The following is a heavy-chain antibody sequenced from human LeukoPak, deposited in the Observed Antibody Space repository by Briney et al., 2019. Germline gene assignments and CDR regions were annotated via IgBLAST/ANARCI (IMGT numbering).Heavy chain of an antibody. CDR2: INSDGITT. V-gene: IGHV3-74*01. CDR3: ARECSSTNCYQY. D-gene: IGHD2-2*01. CDR1: GFTFSGYS. Sequence: GRSLRLSCAASGFTFSGYSMHWVRQAPGKGLVWVSRINSDGITTNYADSVKGRFTISRDNAKNTLYLQMNSLRAEDTAVYYCARECSSTNCYQYWGQGTLVTVAS. J-gene: IGHJ4*02.